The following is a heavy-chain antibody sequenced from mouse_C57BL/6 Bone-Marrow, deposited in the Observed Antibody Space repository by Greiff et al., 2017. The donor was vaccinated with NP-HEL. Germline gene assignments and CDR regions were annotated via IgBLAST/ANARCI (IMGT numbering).Heavy chain of an antibody. CDR1: GYAFTNYL. D-gene: IGHD2-4*01. CDR3: ARERGYYDYDWYFDV. J-gene: IGHJ1*03. Sequence: VKLMESGAELVRPGTSVKVSCKASGYAFTNYLIEWVKQRPGQGLEWIGVINPGSGGTNYNAKFKGKATLTADKSSSTAYMQLSSLTSEDSAVYSGARERGYYDYDWYFDVWGTGTTVTVSS. V-gene: IGHV1-54*01. CDR2: INPGSGGT.